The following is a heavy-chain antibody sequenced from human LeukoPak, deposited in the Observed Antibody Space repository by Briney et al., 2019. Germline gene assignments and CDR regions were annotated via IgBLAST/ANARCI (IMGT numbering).Heavy chain of an antibody. CDR2: ISSSSSYI. J-gene: IGHJ4*02. CDR1: GFTFSNYW. D-gene: IGHD6-19*01. CDR3: ARLDGWASSGWYWGGGGFDY. V-gene: IGHV3-21*01. Sequence: PGGSLRLSCAASGFTFSNYWMSWVRQAPGKGLEWVSSISSSSSYIYYADSVKGRFTISRDNSKNTLYLQMNSLRAEDTAVYYCARLDGWASSGWYWGGGGFDYWGQGTLVTVSS.